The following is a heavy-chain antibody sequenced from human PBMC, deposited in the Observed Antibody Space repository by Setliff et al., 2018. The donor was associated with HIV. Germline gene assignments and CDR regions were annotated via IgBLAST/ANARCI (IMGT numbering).Heavy chain of an antibody. J-gene: IGHJ6*02. D-gene: IGHD6-13*01. Sequence: SETLSLTCTSSGDSISGYYWSWIRQPAGKGLEWIGRMYTSGSTNYNPSLKSRVTISVDTSKRQFSLKLSSVTAADTAVYYCAREERKAPAGSGYYYYGMDVWGQGTMVTVSS. CDR3: AREERKAPAGSGYYYYGMDV. CDR1: GDSISGYY. V-gene: IGHV4-4*07. CDR2: MYTSGST.